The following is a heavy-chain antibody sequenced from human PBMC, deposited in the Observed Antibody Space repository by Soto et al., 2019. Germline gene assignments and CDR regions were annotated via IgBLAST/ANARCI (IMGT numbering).Heavy chain of an antibody. J-gene: IGHJ4*02. D-gene: IGHD5-12*01. CDR3: SRGMYSAYETSPLFFDY. CDR1: GFTFGGYA. V-gene: IGHV3-49*03. CDR2: IRSRAYGATT. Sequence: GGSLRLSCTASGFTFGGYAMSWFRQAPGKGLEWVGFIRSRAYGATTEYAASVIGGFTISRDDSKSIAYLQMNSLKTEDTAVYYCSRGMYSAYETSPLFFDYWGRGTLVTVSS.